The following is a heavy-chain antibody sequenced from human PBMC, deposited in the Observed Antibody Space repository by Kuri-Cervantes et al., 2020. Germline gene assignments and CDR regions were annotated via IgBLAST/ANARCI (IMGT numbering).Heavy chain of an antibody. V-gene: IGHV3-64*02. Sequence: GGSLRLSCAASGFTFSSYGMHWVRQAPGKGLEYVSAISSNGGSTYYADSVKGRFTLSRDNSKSTLYLQMNGLRPEGTAVYFCPKHLRWGQGTLVTVSS. J-gene: IGHJ1*01. CDR2: ISSNGGST. CDR1: GFTFSSYG. CDR3: PKHLR.